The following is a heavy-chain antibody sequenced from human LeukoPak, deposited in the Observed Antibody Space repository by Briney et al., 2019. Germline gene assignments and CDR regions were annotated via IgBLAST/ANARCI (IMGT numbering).Heavy chain of an antibody. CDR2: ISSSGSTI. CDR1: GFTFSSYE. J-gene: IGHJ5*02. V-gene: IGHV3-48*03. CDR3: ARDFSYGYFDP. Sequence: PGRSLRLSCAASGFTFSSYEMNWVRQAPGKGLEWVSYISSSGSTIYYADSVKGRFTISRDNAKNSLYLQMNSLRAEDTAVYYCARDFSYGYFDPWGQGTLVTVSS. D-gene: IGHD6-13*01.